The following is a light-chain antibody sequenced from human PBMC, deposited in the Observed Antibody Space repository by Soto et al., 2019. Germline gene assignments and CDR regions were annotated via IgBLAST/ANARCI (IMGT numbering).Light chain of an antibody. CDR2: EVS. CDR1: SSDVGGYNY. J-gene: IGLJ3*02. CDR3: SSFTGSSTWV. V-gene: IGLV2-14*01. Sequence: QSALTQPASVSGSPRQSITISCTGTSSDVGGYNYVSWFQQYPGKAPKLMIYEVSNRPSEVSVRFSGSKSVNTASLTISGLQAEDEADFYCSSFTGSSTWVFGGGTKLTVL.